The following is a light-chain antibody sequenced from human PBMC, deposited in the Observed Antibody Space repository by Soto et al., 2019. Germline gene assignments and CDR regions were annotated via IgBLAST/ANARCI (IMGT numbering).Light chain of an antibody. V-gene: IGKV1-39*01. J-gene: IGKJ5*01. CDR3: QQSYSTLIT. CDR1: QDISSS. Sequence: DIQMTQTPSSLSASIGDRFTISCRASQDISSSLNWYQHKSGKAPKLLIYAASGLHSGVPSRFSGSGSGTDFTLTISSLQPEDFATYYCQQSYSTLITFGQGTLLEIK. CDR2: AAS.